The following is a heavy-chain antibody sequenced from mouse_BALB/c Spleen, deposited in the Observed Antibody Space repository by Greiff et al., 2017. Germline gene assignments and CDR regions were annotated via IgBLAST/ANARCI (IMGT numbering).Heavy chain of an antibody. V-gene: IGHV5-6*02. Sequence: DVKLVESGGDLVKPGGSLKLSCAASGFTFSSYGMSWVRQTPDKRLEWVATISSGGSYTYYPDSVKGRFTISRDNAKNTLYLQMSSLKSEDTAMYYCARGGYRYDDGYAMDYWGQGTSVTVSS. D-gene: IGHD2-14*01. J-gene: IGHJ4*01. CDR2: ISSGGSYT. CDR3: ARGGYRYDDGYAMDY. CDR1: GFTFSSYG.